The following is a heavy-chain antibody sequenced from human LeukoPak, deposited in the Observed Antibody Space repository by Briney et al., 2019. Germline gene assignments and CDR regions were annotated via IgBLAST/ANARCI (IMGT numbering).Heavy chain of an antibody. CDR1: GFTFSSYA. Sequence: GGSLRLSCAASGFTFSSYAMTWVRQAPGRGLEWVSAITGSGGSAYYADSVKGRFTISRDNAKKSLCLQMNSLRAEDTAVYYCARDIAVAGTVDYWGQGTLVTVSP. CDR2: ITGSGGSA. V-gene: IGHV3-23*01. CDR3: ARDIAVAGTVDY. J-gene: IGHJ4*02. D-gene: IGHD6-19*01.